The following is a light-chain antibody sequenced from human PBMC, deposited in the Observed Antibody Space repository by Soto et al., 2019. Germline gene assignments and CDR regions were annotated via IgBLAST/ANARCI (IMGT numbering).Light chain of an antibody. CDR2: NNN. V-gene: IGLV1-44*01. CDR1: SSNIGSHV. Sequence: QSVLTQPPSASGTPGQRVTISCSGSSSNIGSHVVYWYQQLAGTAPKLLMYNNNQRPSGVPDRFSGSKSGTSASLAISGLQSGDEADYYCAVWDDSLDGWVFGGGTKLTVL. CDR3: AVWDDSLDGWV. J-gene: IGLJ3*02.